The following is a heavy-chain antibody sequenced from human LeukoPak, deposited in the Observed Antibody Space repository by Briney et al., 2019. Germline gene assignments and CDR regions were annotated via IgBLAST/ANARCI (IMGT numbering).Heavy chain of an antibody. CDR1: GGSIGTYY. J-gene: IGHJ4*02. D-gene: IGHD1-26*01. V-gene: IGHV4-59*08. CDR2: VYYSGNT. Sequence: PSVTLSLTCTVSGGSIGTYYWSWIRQPPGKGLEWIGYVYYSGNTIYNPSLKSRVAISVDTSKNQYSLKLSSVTAADTAVYYCARHRGSLSAPFDYWGRGTLVTVSS. CDR3: ARHRGSLSAPFDY.